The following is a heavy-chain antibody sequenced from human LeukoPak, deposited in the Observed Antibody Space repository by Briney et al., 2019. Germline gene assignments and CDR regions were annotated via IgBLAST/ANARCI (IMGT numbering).Heavy chain of an antibody. D-gene: IGHD1-20*01. J-gene: IGHJ4*02. CDR2: IDPSDSYT. V-gene: IGHV5-10-1*01. CDR3: ARSAITGTTSERLIDY. Sequence: GESLKISCQGSGYSFTSYWISWVRQMPGKGLEWMGRIDPSDSYTNYSPSFQGHVTISADKSISTAYLQWSSLKASDTAMYYCARSAITGTTSERLIDYWGQGTLVTVSS. CDR1: GYSFTSYW.